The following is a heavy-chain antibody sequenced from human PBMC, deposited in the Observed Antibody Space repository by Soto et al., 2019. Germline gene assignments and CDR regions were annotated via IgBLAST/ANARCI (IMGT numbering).Heavy chain of an antibody. CDR2: INPDNGNT. V-gene: IGHV1-2*02. Sequence: ASVKVSCKASGYTFTRYTMNWVRQAPGQRLEWMGWINPDNGNTKSSQKFQGRVTMTRDTSISTAYMELSRLRSDDTAVYYCARPSGMVRGVIITKPHYYGMDVWGQGTTVTVSS. CDR1: GYTFTRYT. J-gene: IGHJ6*02. D-gene: IGHD3-10*01. CDR3: ARPSGMVRGVIITKPHYYGMDV.